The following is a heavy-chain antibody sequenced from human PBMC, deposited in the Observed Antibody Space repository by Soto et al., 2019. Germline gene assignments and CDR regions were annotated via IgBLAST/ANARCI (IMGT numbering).Heavy chain of an antibody. J-gene: IGHJ6*02. CDR2: IIPIFGTA. CDR1: GGTFSSYA. CDR3: ARGDTAMGPQYYGMDV. Sequence: ASVKVSCEASGGTFSSYAISWVRQAPGQGLEWMGGIIPIFGTANYAQKFQGRVTITADESTSTAYMELSSLRSEDTAVYYCARGDTAMGPQYYGMDVWGQGTTVTVSS. V-gene: IGHV1-69*13. D-gene: IGHD5-18*01.